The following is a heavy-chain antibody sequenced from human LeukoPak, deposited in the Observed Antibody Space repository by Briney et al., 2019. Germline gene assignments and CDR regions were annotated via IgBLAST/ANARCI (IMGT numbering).Heavy chain of an antibody. Sequence: SETLSLTCAVYGGSFSGYYWSWLRQPPGKGLEWIGEINHSGSTNYNPSLKSRVTISVDTSKNQFSLKLSSVTAADTAVYYCARAFLEVMTTGNFAYWGQGTLAPVSS. D-gene: IGHD4-11*01. V-gene: IGHV4-34*01. CDR2: INHSGST. CDR3: ARAFLEVMTTGNFAY. J-gene: IGHJ4*02. CDR1: GGSFSGYY.